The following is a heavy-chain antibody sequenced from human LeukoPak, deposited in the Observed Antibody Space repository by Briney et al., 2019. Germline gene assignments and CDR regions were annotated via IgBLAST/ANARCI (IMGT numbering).Heavy chain of an antibody. J-gene: IGHJ5*02. CDR3: ARRVVAATLNWFDP. Sequence: GGSLRLSCAASGFTFSNYSMNWVRQAPGKGLEWVSGINWNGGSTGYADSVKGRFTISRDNAKNSLYLQMNSLRAEDTAVYYCARRVVAATLNWFDPWGQGTLVTVSS. CDR2: INWNGGST. D-gene: IGHD2-15*01. V-gene: IGHV3-20*04. CDR1: GFTFSNYS.